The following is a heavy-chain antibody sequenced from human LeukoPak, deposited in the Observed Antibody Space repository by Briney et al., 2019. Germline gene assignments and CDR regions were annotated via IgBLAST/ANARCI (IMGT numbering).Heavy chain of an antibody. Sequence: ASVKVSRKSSGYTFTTYYMHWVRQAPGQGLEWMGIINPSGGSTSYAQKFQGRVTMTRNTSISTAYMELSSLRSEDTAVYYCASGGSPLDYWGQGTLVTVSS. V-gene: IGHV1-46*01. CDR3: ASGGSPLDY. J-gene: IGHJ4*02. CDR2: INPSGGST. CDR1: GYTFTTYY. D-gene: IGHD3-10*01.